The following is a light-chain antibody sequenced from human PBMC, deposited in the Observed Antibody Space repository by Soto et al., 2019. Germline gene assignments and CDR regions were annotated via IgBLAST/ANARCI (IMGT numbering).Light chain of an antibody. CDR3: QQYISFPRT. J-gene: IGKJ1*01. CDR2: DAS. CDR1: PDLSTA. Sequence: AIQLPQSPSSLSASVGNRVTMTCRASPDLSTALAWYQQKPGKPPNLLIYDASALESGAPPRFSARGSGTDFTLIISSLQPDDSATYYCQQYISFPRTSGQGTKVEVK. V-gene: IGKV1-13*02.